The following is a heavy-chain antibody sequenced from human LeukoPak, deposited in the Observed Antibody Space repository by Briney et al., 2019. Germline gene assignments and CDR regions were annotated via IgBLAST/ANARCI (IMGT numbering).Heavy chain of an antibody. J-gene: IGHJ4*02. V-gene: IGHV4-59*02. D-gene: IGHD2-15*01. Sequence: GSLRLSCAASGFTVSSNYMSWVRQPPGKGLEWIGYIYYSGSTNYNPSLKSRVTISVDTSKNQFSLKLSSVTAADTAVYYCARDQCSGGSCYAYWGQGTLVTVSS. CDR3: ARDQCSGGSCYAY. CDR2: IYYSGST. CDR1: GFTVSSNY.